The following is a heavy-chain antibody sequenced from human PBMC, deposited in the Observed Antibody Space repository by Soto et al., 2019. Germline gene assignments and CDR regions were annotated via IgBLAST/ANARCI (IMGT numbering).Heavy chain of an antibody. J-gene: IGHJ6*02. Sequence: QVQLVQSGAEVKKPGSSVKVSCKASGGTFSSYAISWVRQAPGQGLEWMAGIIPISGTANYAQKFQGRVTITADESTSTAYMELSSLRSEETAVYYCARSQGSSTSLEIYYYYYYGMDVWGQGTTVTVSS. D-gene: IGHD2-2*01. CDR3: ARSQGSSTSLEIYYYYYYGMDV. CDR2: IIPISGTA. V-gene: IGHV1-69*01. CDR1: GGTFSSYA.